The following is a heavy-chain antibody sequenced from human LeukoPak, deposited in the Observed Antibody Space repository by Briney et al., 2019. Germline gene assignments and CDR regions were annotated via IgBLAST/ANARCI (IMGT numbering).Heavy chain of an antibody. D-gene: IGHD1-26*01. Sequence: GASVKVSCKASGGTFSSYAISWVRQAPGQGLEWMGRIIPIFGIANYAQKFQGRVTITADKSTSTAYMELSSLRSEDTAVYYCARAPYSGSYYLFDYWGQGTPVTVSS. V-gene: IGHV1-69*04. CDR2: IIPIFGIA. CDR1: GGTFSSYA. CDR3: ARAPYSGSYYLFDY. J-gene: IGHJ4*02.